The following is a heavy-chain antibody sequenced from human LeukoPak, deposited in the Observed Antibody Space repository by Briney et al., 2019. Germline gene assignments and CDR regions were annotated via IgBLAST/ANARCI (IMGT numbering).Heavy chain of an antibody. CDR1: GGSITSYY. J-gene: IGHJ3*02. Sequence: PSETLSLTCTVSGGSITSYYWSWIRQPPGKGLEWIEYIHYSGSTNYNPSFKSRVTISADTSKNQFSLKLNSVTAADTAVYYCARDVGARVGASDIWGQGTMVTVSS. CDR2: IHYSGST. CDR3: ARDVGARVGASDI. D-gene: IGHD1-26*01. V-gene: IGHV4-59*01.